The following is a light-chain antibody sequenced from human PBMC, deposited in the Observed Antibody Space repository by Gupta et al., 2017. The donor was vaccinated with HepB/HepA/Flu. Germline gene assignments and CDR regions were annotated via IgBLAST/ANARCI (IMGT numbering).Light chain of an antibody. CDR1: QSLLRDNGYNY. CDR2: VGS. Sequence: DIVMTQSPLSLSVIPGEPASISCRSSQSLLRDNGYNYLDWYVQKPGQSPQLLINVGSDRASGVPDRFSGSGSGTDFTLKISRGQAEDVGVYYCMQALQAPFTFGQGTKVDIK. J-gene: IGKJ3*01. V-gene: IGKV2-28*01. CDR3: MQALQAPFT.